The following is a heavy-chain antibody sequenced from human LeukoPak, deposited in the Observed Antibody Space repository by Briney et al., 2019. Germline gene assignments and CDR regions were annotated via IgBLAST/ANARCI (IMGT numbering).Heavy chain of an antibody. Sequence: PSETLSLTCAVSGGSISSTNWWSWVRQSPGKGLEWIGEIYHSGSTNYNPSFKSRVTISVDKSKNQFSLKLRSVTAADTAVYYCARVMILAGYSHFDYRGQGTLVTVSS. CDR3: ARVMILAGYSHFDY. J-gene: IGHJ4*02. V-gene: IGHV4-4*02. D-gene: IGHD3-9*01. CDR2: IYHSGST. CDR1: GGSISSTNW.